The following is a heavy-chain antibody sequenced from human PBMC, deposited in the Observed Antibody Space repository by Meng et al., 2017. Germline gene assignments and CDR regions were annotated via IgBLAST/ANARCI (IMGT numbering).Heavy chain of an antibody. J-gene: IGHJ6*02. D-gene: IGHD6-13*01. CDR1: GFTFSSYA. CDR2: ISYDGSNK. V-gene: IGHV3-30*07. CDR3: ARDYSDSSSWYREYYYGMDV. Sequence: GESLKISCAASGFTFSSYAMHWVRQAPGKGLEWVAVISYDGSNKYYADSVKGRFTISRDNSKNMLYLQMNSLRAEDTAVYYCARDYSDSSSWYREYYYGMDVWGQGTTVTVSS.